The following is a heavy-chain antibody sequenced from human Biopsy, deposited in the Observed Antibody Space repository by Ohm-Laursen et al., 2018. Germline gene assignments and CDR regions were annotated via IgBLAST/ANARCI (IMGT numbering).Heavy chain of an antibody. Sequence: TLSLTCTVSGDSVSSGSFSWTWIRQPPGQGLEYIGYIYDRGSTANYNPSLESRVTMSVDMPKNQFSLKLSSVTAADTAIYYCARGMRSSGWPYFDSWGQGTLVTVSS. J-gene: IGHJ4*02. D-gene: IGHD6-19*01. CDR3: ARGMRSSGWPYFDS. V-gene: IGHV4-61*01. CDR1: GDSVSSGSFS. CDR2: IYDRGSTA.